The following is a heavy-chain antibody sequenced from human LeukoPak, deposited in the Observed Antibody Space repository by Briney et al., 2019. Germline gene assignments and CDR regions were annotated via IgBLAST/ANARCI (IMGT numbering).Heavy chain of an antibody. CDR3: AREEAMVAFDY. CDR1: GFTFSSYE. J-gene: IGHJ4*02. Sequence: GGSLRLSCAASGFTFSSYEMNWVRQAPGKGLEWASYISSSGSTIYYADSVKGRLTISRDNAKNSLYLQMNSLRAEDTAVYYCAREEAMVAFDYWGQGTLVTVS. V-gene: IGHV3-48*03. CDR2: ISSSGSTI. D-gene: IGHD5-18*01.